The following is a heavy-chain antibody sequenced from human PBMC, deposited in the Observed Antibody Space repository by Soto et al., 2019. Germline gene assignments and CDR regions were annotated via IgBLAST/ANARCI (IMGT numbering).Heavy chain of an antibody. CDR1: GYTFTSYG. V-gene: IGHV1-18*01. CDR3: ASLGNDYVWGSYRPHAFDI. Sequence: ASVKVSCKASGYTFTSYGISWVRQAPGQGLEWMGWISAYNGNTNYAQKLQGRVTMTTDTSTSTAYMELRSLRSDDTAVYYCASLGNDYVWGSYRPHAFDIWGQGTMVTVSS. J-gene: IGHJ3*02. D-gene: IGHD3-16*02. CDR2: ISAYNGNT.